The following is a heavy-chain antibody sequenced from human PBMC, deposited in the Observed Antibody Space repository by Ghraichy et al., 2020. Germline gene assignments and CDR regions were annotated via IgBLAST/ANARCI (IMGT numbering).Heavy chain of an antibody. Sequence: ASVKVSCKTSGFTFTRYGITWVRQAPGQGLEWMGWISGYNGNTKYAQNLHGRVTLTTDTSTTTVYMELRSLKSDDTAVYYCARQAVADYNWFDPWGQGTLVTVSS. CDR1: GFTFTRYG. CDR2: ISGYNGNT. J-gene: IGHJ5*02. D-gene: IGHD6-19*01. V-gene: IGHV1-18*01. CDR3: ARQAVADYNWFDP.